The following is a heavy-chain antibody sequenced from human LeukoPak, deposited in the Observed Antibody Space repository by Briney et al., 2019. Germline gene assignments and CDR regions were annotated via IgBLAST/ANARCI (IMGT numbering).Heavy chain of an antibody. Sequence: PSETLSLTCTVSGGSISSYYWSWIRQPPGKGLEWIGYINYSGSTNYNPSLKSRVTISVDTSKNQFSLKLSSVTAADTAVYYCARGHYDSSGYYLYYFDYWGQGTLVTVSS. CDR2: INYSGST. J-gene: IGHJ4*02. V-gene: IGHV4-59*01. CDR3: ARGHYDSSGYYLYYFDY. CDR1: GGSISSYY. D-gene: IGHD3-22*01.